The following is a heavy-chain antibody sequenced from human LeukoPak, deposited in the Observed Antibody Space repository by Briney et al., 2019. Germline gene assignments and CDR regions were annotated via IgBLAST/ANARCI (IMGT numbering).Heavy chain of an antibody. J-gene: IGHJ3*02. CDR3: AKPRGGDSWVFGT. V-gene: IGHV3-30*18. CDR2: ISNGGSYK. Sequence: GGSLRLSCEASGFTFSTYGMHWVRQAPGKGLEWVAGISNGGSYKYYADSVKGRFTISRDNSRNTLYLQMNSLRPDDTALYYCAKPRGGDSWVFGTWGQGTMVAVSS. D-gene: IGHD2-21*02. CDR1: GFTFSTYG.